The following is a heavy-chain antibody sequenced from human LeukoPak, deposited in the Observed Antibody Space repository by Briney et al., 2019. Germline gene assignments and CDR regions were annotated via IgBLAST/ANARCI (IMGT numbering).Heavy chain of an antibody. J-gene: IGHJ4*02. D-gene: IGHD6-13*01. CDR1: GFTFSSFS. V-gene: IGHV3-23*01. CDR2: ISRSGDAT. Sequence: PGGSLRLSCAASGFTFSSFSMAWVRQAPGKGPEWVSTISRSGDATYYADSVMGRFTISRDNSWNTLYLQMSSLRVDDTALYYCARGSLGSWFFFDYWGQGTLVTASS. CDR3: ARGSLGSWFFFDY.